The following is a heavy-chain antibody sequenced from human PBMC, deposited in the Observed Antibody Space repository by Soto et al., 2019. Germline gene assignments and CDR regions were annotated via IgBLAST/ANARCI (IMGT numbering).Heavy chain of an antibody. Sequence: GGSLRLSCAASGFTFSSYAMSWVRQAPGKGLEWVSAISGSGGSTYYSTSLKTRLTISKDTSKNQVVLTMTNMDPVDTATYYCARIPRSYSGSYTYFDYWGQGTLVTVSS. V-gene: IGHV3-23*01. CDR3: ARIPRSYSGSYTYFDY. CDR1: GFTFSSYA. J-gene: IGHJ4*02. CDR2: ISGSGGST. D-gene: IGHD1-26*01.